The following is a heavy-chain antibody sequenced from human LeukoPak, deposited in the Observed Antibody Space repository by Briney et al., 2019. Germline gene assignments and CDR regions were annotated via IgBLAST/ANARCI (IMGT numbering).Heavy chain of an antibody. CDR3: AKDAVRWGSSGWYWGAEPATLDY. D-gene: IGHD6-19*01. J-gene: IGHJ4*02. CDR1: GFTFSSYA. CDR2: ISGSGGST. V-gene: IGHV3-23*01. Sequence: GGSLRLSCAASGFTFSSYAMSWVRQAPGKGLEWVSAISGSGGSTYYADSVKGRFTISRDNSKNTLYLQMNSLRAEDTAVYYCAKDAVRWGSSGWYWGAEPATLDYWGQGTLVTVSS.